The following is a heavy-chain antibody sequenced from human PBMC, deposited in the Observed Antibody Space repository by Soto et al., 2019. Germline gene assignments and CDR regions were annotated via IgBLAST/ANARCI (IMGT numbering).Heavy chain of an antibody. CDR2: IWYDGSNK. CDR1: GFTFSSYG. J-gene: IGHJ4*02. CDR3: ARGYCSSTSCPRTINFDY. D-gene: IGHD2-2*01. Sequence: PGGSLRLSCAASGFTFSSYGMHWVRQAPGKGLEWVAVIWYDGSNKYYADSVKGRFTISRDNSKNTLYLQMNSLRAEDTAVYYCARGYCSSTSCPRTINFDYWGKGTLVTVSS. V-gene: IGHV3-33*01.